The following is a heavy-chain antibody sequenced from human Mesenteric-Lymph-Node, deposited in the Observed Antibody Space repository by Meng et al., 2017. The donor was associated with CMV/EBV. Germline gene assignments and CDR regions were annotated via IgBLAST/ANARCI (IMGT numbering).Heavy chain of an antibody. Sequence: CPVSGAYLRSGGYFWNWLRQHPGKGLEWIGSIYHSGTTYYHPSLKSRVAISVDTSKNQFSLRLSSVTAADTAVYYCARDSSGYYWFDPWGQGTLVTVSS. CDR2: IYHSGTT. D-gene: IGHD3-22*01. J-gene: IGHJ5*02. CDR3: ARDSSGYYWFDP. V-gene: IGHV4-31*03. CDR1: GAYLRSGGYF.